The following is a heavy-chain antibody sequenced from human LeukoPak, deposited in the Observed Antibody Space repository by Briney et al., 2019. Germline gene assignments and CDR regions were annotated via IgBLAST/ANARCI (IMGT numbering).Heavy chain of an antibody. J-gene: IGHJ4*02. CDR1: GYTFTGYY. Sequence: GASVKVSCKASGYTFTGYYMHWVRQAPGQGLEWMGWINPNSGGTNYAQKFQGRVTMTRDTSISTAYMELSRLRSDDTAVYYCARWGAVVVTAIYDYWGQGTLVTVSS. D-gene: IGHD2-21*02. CDR2: INPNSGGT. V-gene: IGHV1-2*02. CDR3: ARWGAVVVTAIYDY.